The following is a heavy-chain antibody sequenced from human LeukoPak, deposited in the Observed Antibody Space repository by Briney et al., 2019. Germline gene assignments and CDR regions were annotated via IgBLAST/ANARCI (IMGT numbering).Heavy chain of an antibody. D-gene: IGHD3-3*01. J-gene: IGHJ6*02. CDR2: IYPGDSDT. V-gene: IGHV5-51*01. Sequence: GESLKISCKGSGYSFTSYWIGWVRQMPGKGLEWMGIIYPGDSDTRYSPSFQGQGTISADKSISTAYLQWSSLKASDTAMYYCARQIHTIFGVVKEYGMDVWGQGTTVTVSS. CDR1: GYSFTSYW. CDR3: ARQIHTIFGVVKEYGMDV.